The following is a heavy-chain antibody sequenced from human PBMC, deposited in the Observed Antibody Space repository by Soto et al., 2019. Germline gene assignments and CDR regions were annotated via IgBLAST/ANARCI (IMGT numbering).Heavy chain of an antibody. CDR1: GGSISSYY. Sequence: QVQLQESGPGLVKPSETLSLTCTVSGGSISSYYWSWIRQPPGKGLEWIGYIYYSGSTNYNPSLKSRVTISVDTVKTQFSLKLSSVTAADTAVYYCARHVPYCSDTSHCAYGMDVWGQGTTVTVSS. CDR3: ARHVPYCSDTSHCAYGMDV. J-gene: IGHJ6*02. CDR2: IYYSGST. D-gene: IGHD2-2*01. V-gene: IGHV4-59*08.